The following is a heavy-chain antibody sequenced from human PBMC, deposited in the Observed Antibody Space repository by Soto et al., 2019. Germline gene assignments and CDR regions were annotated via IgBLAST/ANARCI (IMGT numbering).Heavy chain of an antibody. CDR2: VIHSGST. D-gene: IGHD2-21*02. CDR3: DAVTAIRPILDY. J-gene: IGHJ4*01. V-gene: IGHV4-34*12. Sequence: SETLSLTCAVYGGSFSGYYWSWIRQPPGKGLEWIGEVIHSGSTNYNPSLKSRVTISVDTSKNQFSLRLNSVTAADTAVYYCDAVTAIRPILDYRGHGILVTVSS. CDR1: GGSFSGYY.